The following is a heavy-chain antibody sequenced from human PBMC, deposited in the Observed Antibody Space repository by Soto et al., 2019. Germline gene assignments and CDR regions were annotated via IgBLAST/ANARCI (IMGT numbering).Heavy chain of an antibody. D-gene: IGHD5-18*01. J-gene: IGHJ4*02. CDR1: GGSFSSYH. CDR3: ARGYDTALAPIF. V-gene: IGHV4-34*01. CDR2: INHLTTT. Sequence: SETLSLTCAAYGGSFSSYHWSWIRQTPGKGLEWIGEINHLTTTNYNPSLKSRVIISLDTPKNQFSLKLSSVTAADTAVYYCARGYDTALAPIFWGQGILVTVSS.